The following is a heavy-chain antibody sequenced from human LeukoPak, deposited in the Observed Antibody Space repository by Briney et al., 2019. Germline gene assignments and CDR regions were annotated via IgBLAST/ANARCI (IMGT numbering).Heavy chain of an antibody. CDR1: GFSFDDYA. D-gene: IGHD3-22*01. CDR3: ARDKAVGSYYYDSSGYYSY. V-gene: IGHV3-9*01. J-gene: IGHJ4*02. Sequence: PGGSLRLSCAASGFSFDDYAMHWVRPAPGKGLEWVSGISWNSGSIGYEDSVRGRFTISRDDAKNSLYLQMNSLRAEDTAVYYCARDKAVGSYYYDSSGYYSYWGQGTLVTVSS. CDR2: ISWNSGSI.